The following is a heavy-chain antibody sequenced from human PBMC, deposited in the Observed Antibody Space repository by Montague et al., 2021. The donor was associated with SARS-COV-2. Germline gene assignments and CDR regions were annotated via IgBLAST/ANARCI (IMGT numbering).Heavy chain of an antibody. CDR2: IRTTGHT. V-gene: IGHV4-61*02. CDR3: ARFGSGTLEFDL. D-gene: IGHD1-26*01. Sequence: TLSPTCTVSGASISTGIYYWSWIRRPAGKGLEWIGRIRTTGHTDYXSSLESRVFMSVDTSTNQFSLSLTSVTAADTAVYFCARFGSGTLEFDLWGQGTLVTVSS. J-gene: IGHJ4*02. CDR1: GASISTGIYY.